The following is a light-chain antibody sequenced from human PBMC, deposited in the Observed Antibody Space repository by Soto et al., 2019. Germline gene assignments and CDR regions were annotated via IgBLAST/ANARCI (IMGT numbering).Light chain of an antibody. CDR1: SSDVGGYNY. CDR2: EVS. Sequence: QSVLTQPPSASGSPGQSVTISCTGTSSDVGGYNYVSWYQQHPGKAPKLMIYEVSKRPSGVPDRFSGSKSGNTASLTVSGLQAEDEADYYCSSYAGSNKRVFGGGTKLTVL. V-gene: IGLV2-8*01. CDR3: SSYAGSNKRV. J-gene: IGLJ3*02.